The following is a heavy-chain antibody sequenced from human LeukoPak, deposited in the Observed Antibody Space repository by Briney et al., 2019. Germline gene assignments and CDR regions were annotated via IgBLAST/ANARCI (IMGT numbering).Heavy chain of an antibody. CDR1: GGSFSGYY. CDR2: INHSGST. Sequence: SETLSLTCAVYGGSFSGYYWSWIRQPPGKGLEWIGEINHSGSTNYNPSLKSRVTISVDTSKNQFSLKLSSVTAADTAVYYCARGFSGWIAARRGSGYMDVWGKGTTVTVSS. V-gene: IGHV4-34*01. D-gene: IGHD6-6*01. CDR3: ARGFSGWIAARRGSGYMDV. J-gene: IGHJ6*03.